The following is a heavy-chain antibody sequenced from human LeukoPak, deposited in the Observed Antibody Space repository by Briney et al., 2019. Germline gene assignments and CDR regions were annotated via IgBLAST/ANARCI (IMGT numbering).Heavy chain of an antibody. D-gene: IGHD2-8*01. CDR1: GGTFSSYA. Sequence: ASVKVSCKASGGTFSSYAISWVRQAPGQGLEWMAIINPSGGGTKYAQKFQGRVTMTRDTPTNTVCMELSSLRTEDTAVYYCASVYLYGMDVWGQGTTVTVSS. J-gene: IGHJ6*02. CDR2: INPSGGGT. V-gene: IGHV1-46*01. CDR3: ASVYLYGMDV.